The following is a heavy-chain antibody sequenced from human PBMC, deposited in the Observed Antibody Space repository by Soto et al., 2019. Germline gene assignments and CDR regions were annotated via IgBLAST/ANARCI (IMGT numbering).Heavy chain of an antibody. CDR2: IIHSGST. V-gene: IGHV4-34*01. CDR3: ARGGRGRYTYVHLFFEY. D-gene: IGHD5-18*01. CDR1: GGSFSAYY. Sequence: SETLSLTCAVYGGSFSAYYWSWIRQPPGKGLEWIGEIIHSGSTNYNPSLKSRVTISVDTSNNQFSLTLNSVTAADTAVYYCARGGRGRYTYVHLFFEYWGLGTLVTVSS. J-gene: IGHJ4*02.